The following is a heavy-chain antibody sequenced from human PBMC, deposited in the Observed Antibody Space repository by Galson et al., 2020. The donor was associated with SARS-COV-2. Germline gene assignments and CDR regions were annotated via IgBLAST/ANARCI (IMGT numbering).Heavy chain of an antibody. V-gene: IGHV3-48*03. J-gene: IGHJ4*02. Sequence: GESLKISCAASGFTFSSYEMNWVRQAPGKGLEWVSYISSSGSTIYYADSVKGRFTISRDNAKNSLYLQMNSLRAEDTAVYYCARTFNYYDSSGYYYFDYWGQGTLVTVSS. CDR2: ISSSGSTI. CDR1: GFTFSSYE. D-gene: IGHD3-22*01. CDR3: ARTFNYYDSSGYYYFDY.